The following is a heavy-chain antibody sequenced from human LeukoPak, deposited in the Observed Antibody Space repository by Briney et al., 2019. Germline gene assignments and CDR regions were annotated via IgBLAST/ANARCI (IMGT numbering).Heavy chain of an antibody. J-gene: IGHJ3*02. Sequence: GGSLRLSCATSGFIFSHHGMNWVRQAPGKGLEWVSGIRADAVTTYYADSVKGRFIISRDNSKNTVYLQMNSLRAEDTAVYYCAKIRPPAYDIWGQGTMVTVSS. CDR1: GFIFSHHG. CDR2: IRADAVTT. V-gene: IGHV3-23*01. D-gene: IGHD3-3*02. CDR3: AKIRPPAYDI.